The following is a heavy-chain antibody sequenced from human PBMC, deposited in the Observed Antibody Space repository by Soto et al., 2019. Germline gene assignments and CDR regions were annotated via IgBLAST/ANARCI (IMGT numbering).Heavy chain of an antibody. CDR3: ARVPVGESYYGMDV. D-gene: IGHD1-26*01. J-gene: IGHJ6*02. CDR2: IYYSGST. Sequence: SETLSLTCTVSGGSISSYYWSWIRQPPGKGLEWIGYIYYSGSTNYNPSLKSRVTISADTSKNQFSLKLSSVTAADTAVYYCARVPVGESYYGMDVWGQGTRVTVSS. V-gene: IGHV4-59*01. CDR1: GGSISSYY.